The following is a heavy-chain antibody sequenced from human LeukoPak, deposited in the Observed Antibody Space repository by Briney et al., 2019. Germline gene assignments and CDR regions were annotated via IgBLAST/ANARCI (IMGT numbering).Heavy chain of an antibody. Sequence: GGSLRLSCAASGFTFSSYAMHWVRQAPGKGLEWVSGINWNGDNTGYADSVKGRFTISRDNAKNSLYLQMNSLRAEDTAVYYCARGMTVAANWFDSWGQGTLVTVSS. CDR2: INWNGDNT. J-gene: IGHJ5*01. D-gene: IGHD6-19*01. CDR3: ARGMTVAANWFDS. CDR1: GFTFSSYA. V-gene: IGHV3-20*04.